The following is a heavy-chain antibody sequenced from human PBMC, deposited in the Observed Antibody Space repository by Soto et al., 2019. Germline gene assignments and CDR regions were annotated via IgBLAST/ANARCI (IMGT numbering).Heavy chain of an antibody. CDR1: GFTFSSYA. CDR3: ARDPDYDFWGHFDY. D-gene: IGHD3-3*01. V-gene: IGHV3-30-3*01. Sequence: QVQLVESGGGVVQPGRSLRLSCAASGFTFSSYAMHWVRQAPGKGLEWVAVISYDGSNKYYADSVKGRFTISRDNSKNTLYLQMNSLRAEDTAVYYCARDPDYDFWGHFDYWGQETLVTVSS. CDR2: ISYDGSNK. J-gene: IGHJ4*02.